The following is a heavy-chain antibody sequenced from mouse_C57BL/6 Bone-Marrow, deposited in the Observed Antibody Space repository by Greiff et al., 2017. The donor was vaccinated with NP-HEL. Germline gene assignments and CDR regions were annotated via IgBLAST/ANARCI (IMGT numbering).Heavy chain of an antibody. V-gene: IGHV5-6*01. J-gene: IGHJ3*01. D-gene: IGHD1-1*01. Sequence: VQLKESGGDLVKPGGSLKLSCAASGFTFSSYGMSWVRQTPDKRLEWVATISSGGSYTYYPDSVKGRFTISRDNAKNTLYLQMSSLKSEDTAMYYCARGEYYGSSYGAYWGQGTLVTVAA. CDR3: ARGEYYGSSYGAY. CDR1: GFTFSSYG. CDR2: ISSGGSYT.